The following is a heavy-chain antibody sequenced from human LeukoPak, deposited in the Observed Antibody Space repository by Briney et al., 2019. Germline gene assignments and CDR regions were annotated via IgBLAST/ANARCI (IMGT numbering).Heavy chain of an antibody. CDR2: IIPVFGTA. Sequence: ASVKVSCKASGGTFSSYAISWVRQAPGQGLEWVGGIIPVFGTAGYAQKFQGRVTLTADESTTTAYMELSRLRSEDTAVYYCARGVVPNTGEYYFDYWGQGVLVTVSS. CDR3: ARGVVPNTGEYYFDY. CDR1: GGTFSSYA. D-gene: IGHD5-12*01. J-gene: IGHJ4*02. V-gene: IGHV1-69*13.